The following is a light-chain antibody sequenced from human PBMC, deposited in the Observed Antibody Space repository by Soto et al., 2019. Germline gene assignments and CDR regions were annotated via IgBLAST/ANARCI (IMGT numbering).Light chain of an antibody. CDR3: QQYNNWPIT. CDR1: QSVSSN. V-gene: IGKV3-15*01. Sequence: EIVMTQSPATLSVSPGERATLSCRASQSVSSNLAWYQQKPGQAPRLLIYGASTRVTGIPDRFTGSGSGTEFTLTISSLQSEDFALFYCQQYNNWPITFGQGTRLEIK. J-gene: IGKJ5*01. CDR2: GAS.